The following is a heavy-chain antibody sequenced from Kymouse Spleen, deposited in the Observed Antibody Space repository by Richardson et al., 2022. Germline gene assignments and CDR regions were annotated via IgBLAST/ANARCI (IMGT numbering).Heavy chain of an antibody. Sequence: QVQLVESGGGVVQPGRSLRLSCAASGFTFSSYGMHWVRQAPGKGLEWVAVIWYDGSNKYYADSVKGRFTISRDNSKNTLYLQMNSLRAEDTAVYYCARDLTYYYGSGIGYWGQGTLVTVSS. V-gene: IGHV3-33*01. CDR3: ARDLTYYYGSGIGY. CDR1: GFTFSSYG. J-gene: IGHJ4*02. D-gene: IGHD3-10*01. CDR2: IWYDGSNK.